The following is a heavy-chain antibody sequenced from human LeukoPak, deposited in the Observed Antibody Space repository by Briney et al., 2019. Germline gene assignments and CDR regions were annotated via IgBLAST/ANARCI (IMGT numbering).Heavy chain of an antibody. CDR1: GFTFSGFW. V-gene: IGHV3-23*01. D-gene: IGHD5-12*01. CDR3: AKDRVWATSPRTIDY. Sequence: GGSLRLSCAVSGFTFSGFWMSWSRQAPGKGLEWVSGISANGGSTYYADSVKGRFTISRDNSKNTLYVQMNSLRAEDTAIYYCAKDRVWATSPRTIDYWGQGTLVTVSS. CDR2: ISANGGST. J-gene: IGHJ4*02.